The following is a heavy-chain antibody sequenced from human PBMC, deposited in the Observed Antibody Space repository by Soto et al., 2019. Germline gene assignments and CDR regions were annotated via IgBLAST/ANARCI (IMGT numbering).Heavy chain of an antibody. CDR2: INGYNGNT. CDR3: ARDPVAGTYFDY. Sequence: GASVKVSCKASGYTFTTYGISWVRQAPGQGLEWMGWINGYNGNTNYAQKLQGRVTMTTDTSTSTAYMELRSLRSDDTAVYYCARDPVAGTYFDYWGQGTLVTVS. V-gene: IGHV1-18*01. D-gene: IGHD6-19*01. CDR1: GYTFTTYG. J-gene: IGHJ4*02.